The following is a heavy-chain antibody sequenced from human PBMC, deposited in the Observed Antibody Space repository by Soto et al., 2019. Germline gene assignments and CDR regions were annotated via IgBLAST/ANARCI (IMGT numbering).Heavy chain of an antibody. CDR3: AKDTEDAFDS. CDR2: INHSGST. J-gene: IGHJ3*02. V-gene: IGHV4-34*01. Sequence: SETLSLTCAVYGGSFSGYYWSWIRQPPGKGLEWIGEINHSGSTNYNPSLKSRVTISVDTSKNQFSLKLSSVTAADTAVYYCAKDTEDAFDSWGQGTRVTVAS. CDR1: GGSFSGYY.